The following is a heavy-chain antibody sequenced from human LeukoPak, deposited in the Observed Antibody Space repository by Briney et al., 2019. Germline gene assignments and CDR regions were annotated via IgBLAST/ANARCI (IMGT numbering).Heavy chain of an antibody. D-gene: IGHD3-22*01. CDR3: ARDYYDSSGYHDAFDI. J-gene: IGHJ3*02. V-gene: IGHV1-46*01. Sequence: ASVKVSCKASGYTFTSYYMHWVRQAPGQGLEWMGIINPSGGSTSYAQKFQGRVTMTRDTSTSTVYMELSSLRSEDTAVYYCARDYYDSSGYHDAFDIWGQGTMVTVSS. CDR1: GYTFTSYY. CDR2: INPSGGST.